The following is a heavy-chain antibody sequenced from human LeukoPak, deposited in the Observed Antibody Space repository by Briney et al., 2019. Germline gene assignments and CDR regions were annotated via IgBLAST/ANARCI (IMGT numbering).Heavy chain of an antibody. CDR2: ISYDGSNK. D-gene: IGHD6-13*01. CDR3: AKISVAAAGTSYFDY. CDR1: GFTFSSYG. V-gene: IGHV3-30*18. J-gene: IGHJ4*02. Sequence: GGSLRLSCAASGFTFSSYGMHWVRQAPGKGLEWVAVISYDGSNKYYADSVKGRFTISRDNSKNTLYLQMNSLRAEDTAVYYCAKISVAAAGTSYFDYWGQGTLVTVSS.